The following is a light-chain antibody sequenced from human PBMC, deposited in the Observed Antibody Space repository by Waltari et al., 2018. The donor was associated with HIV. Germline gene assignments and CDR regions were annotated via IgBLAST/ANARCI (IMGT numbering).Light chain of an antibody. Sequence: SNELTQPPSVSVSPGQTARITCSGDALANHYTYWFQQKPGQAPVLVIYKDTERPSGIPERFSGSRSGTTVKLTISGFQAEDEADYYCQSGGSSGSWVFGGGTKLTVL. J-gene: IGLJ3*02. CDR1: ALANHY. CDR3: QSGGSSGSWV. V-gene: IGLV3-25*03. CDR2: KDT.